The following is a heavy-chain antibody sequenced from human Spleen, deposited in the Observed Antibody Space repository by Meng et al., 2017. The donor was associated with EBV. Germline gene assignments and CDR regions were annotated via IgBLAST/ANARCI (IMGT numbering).Heavy chain of an antibody. CDR3: AKDCFGAKDS. V-gene: IGHV3-74*01. CDR2: INSDENVI. J-gene: IGHJ4*02. Sequence: EEQVMGSGGGLVQPGGSLRLSGADSGFTLSSYWVHWVRQAPGKGLVWVSRINSDENVITYADSVKGRFTISRDNAKNTVYLQMNNVRVEDTAVYYCAKDCFGAKDSWGQGTLVTVSS. CDR1: GFTLSSYW. D-gene: IGHD1-26*01.